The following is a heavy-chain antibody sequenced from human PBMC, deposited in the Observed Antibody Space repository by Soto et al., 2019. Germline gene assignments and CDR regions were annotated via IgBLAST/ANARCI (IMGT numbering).Heavy chain of an antibody. V-gene: IGHV3-33*01. D-gene: IGHD3-10*01. CDR1: GFTFSSYG. Sequence: QVQLVESGGGVAQPGRSLRLSCAASGFTFSSYGMHWVRQAPGKGLEWVAVIWYDGSNKYYADSVKGRFTISRDNSKNTLYLQMNSLRAEDTAVYYCARGGRDRGVTDYWGQGTLVTVSS. CDR2: IWYDGSNK. J-gene: IGHJ4*02. CDR3: ARGGRDRGVTDY.